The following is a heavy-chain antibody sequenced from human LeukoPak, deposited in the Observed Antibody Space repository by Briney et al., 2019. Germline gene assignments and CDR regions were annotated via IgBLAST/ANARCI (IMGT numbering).Heavy chain of an antibody. CDR2: INPKSGGT. CDR1: GYTFSGYY. CDR3: ARARPDSPFDY. D-gene: IGHD3-22*01. J-gene: IGHJ4*02. V-gene: IGHV1-2*02. Sequence: ASVKVSCKASGYTFSGYYMHWVRQAPGQGLEWMGWINPKSGGTNEAQKFHDRVTMTRDTSIRTAYMEVSRLRSDDTAVYYCARARPDSPFDYWGQGTLVTVSS.